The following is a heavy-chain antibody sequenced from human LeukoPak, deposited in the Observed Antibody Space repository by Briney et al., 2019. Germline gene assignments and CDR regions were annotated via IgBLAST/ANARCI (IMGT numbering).Heavy chain of an antibody. V-gene: IGHV3-30*02. CDR1: GFTFSSYG. CDR2: IRDDGSNK. CDR3: AKDRIGGYSFGLVGMDV. Sequence: HTGGSLRLSCAASGFTFSSYGMHWVRQAPGKGLEWVAFIRDDGSNKYYIDSVKGRFTLSRDNSKNTLYLRMNSLRAEDTAVYYCAKDRIGGYSFGLVGMDVWGRGTTVTVPS. D-gene: IGHD5-18*01. J-gene: IGHJ6*02.